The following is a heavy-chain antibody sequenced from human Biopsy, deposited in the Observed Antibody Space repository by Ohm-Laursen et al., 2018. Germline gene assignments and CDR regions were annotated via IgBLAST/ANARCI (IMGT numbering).Heavy chain of an antibody. D-gene: IGHD5-12*01. CDR2: IFYSANT. CDR1: GVSINGGRYY. V-gene: IGHV4-31*03. Sequence: SDTLSLTCTVSGVSINGGRYYWNWIRHHPGKGLEWIGNIFYSANTYYNPSLKSRVTISVDTSKNQFSLKLSSVTAADTAVYYCARLGSGDYFPTFFDLWGRGTLVTVSS. J-gene: IGHJ2*01. CDR3: ARLGSGDYFPTFFDL.